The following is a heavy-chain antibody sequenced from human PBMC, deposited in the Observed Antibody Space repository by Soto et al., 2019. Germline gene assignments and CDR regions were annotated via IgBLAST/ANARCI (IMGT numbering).Heavy chain of an antibody. D-gene: IGHD3-10*01. J-gene: IGHJ6*02. CDR1: GFTFSSSA. CDR3: ARDRGLYGYYYYGMDV. CDR2: ISYDGSNE. Sequence: QVQLVESGGGVVQPGRSLRLSCAASGFTFSSSALHWVRQAPGKGLEWLALISYDGSNEYYADSVKGRFTISRDNSKNTLYLQMTSLRAEDTAVYYCARDRGLYGYYYYGMDVWGQGTTVTVSS. V-gene: IGHV3-30-3*01.